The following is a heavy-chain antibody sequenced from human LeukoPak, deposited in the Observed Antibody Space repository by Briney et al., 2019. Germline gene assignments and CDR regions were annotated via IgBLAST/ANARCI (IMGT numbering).Heavy chain of an antibody. D-gene: IGHD2-2*01. V-gene: IGHV1-8*03. CDR3: AASNWYCSSTSFYFEC. J-gene: IGHJ6*01. CDR1: GYIFTHYV. CDR2: MNPNSGKT. Sequence: ASVSVCCKPAGYIFTHYVINSVREAAGQGLEWMGGMNPNSGKTGYAHKFQGRVTLTRNTSISTAYMELSSRRAEDTAVHYCAASNWYCSSTSFYFECWG.